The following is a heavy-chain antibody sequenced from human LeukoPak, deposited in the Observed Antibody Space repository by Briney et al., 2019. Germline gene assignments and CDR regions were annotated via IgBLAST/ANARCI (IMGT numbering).Heavy chain of an antibody. Sequence: PGGSLRLSCAASGFTFSDYYMSWIRQAPGKGLEWVSYISSSGSTIYYADSVKGRFTISRDNAKNSLYLQMNSLRAEDTAVYYCARGPHNQLPLGAWYYGMDVWGQGTTVTVSS. V-gene: IGHV3-11*01. CDR3: ARGPHNQLPLGAWYYGMDV. D-gene: IGHD2-2*01. J-gene: IGHJ6*02. CDR2: ISSSGSTI. CDR1: GFTFSDYY.